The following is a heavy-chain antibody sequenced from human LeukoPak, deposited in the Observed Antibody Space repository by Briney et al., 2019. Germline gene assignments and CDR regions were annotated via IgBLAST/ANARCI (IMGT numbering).Heavy chain of an antibody. J-gene: IGHJ5*02. CDR3: ASTSNYYDSSGYTP. CDR1: GGSISSSSYS. V-gene: IGHV4-39*01. D-gene: IGHD3-22*01. CDR2: IYYSGST. Sequence: PSETLSLTCTVSGGSISSSSYSWGWIRQPPGKGLEWIGSIYYSGSTYYNPSLKSRVTISVDTSKNQFSLKLSSVTAADTAVYYCASTSNYYDSSGYTPWGQGTLVTVSS.